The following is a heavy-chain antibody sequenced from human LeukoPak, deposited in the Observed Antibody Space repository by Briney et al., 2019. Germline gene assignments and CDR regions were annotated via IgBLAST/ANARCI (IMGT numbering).Heavy chain of an antibody. CDR1: GGTFSSYA. D-gene: IGHD2-8*02. J-gene: IGHJ4*02. V-gene: IGHV1-18*01. CDR2: INTKSGDT. CDR3: ARESGHCSGDNCFYFFDL. Sequence: ASVKVSCKASGGTFSSYAISWVRQAPGQGLEWMGWINTKSGDTNYARTLQGRVTMTTDTSGNTAYMELRSLRSDDTAVYYCARESGHCSGDNCFYFFDLWGQGFLVSVSS.